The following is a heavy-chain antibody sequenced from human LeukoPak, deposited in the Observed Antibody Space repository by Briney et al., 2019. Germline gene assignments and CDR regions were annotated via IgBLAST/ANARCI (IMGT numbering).Heavy chain of an antibody. V-gene: IGHV4-4*07. CDR3: AGEGDKGGYNY. Sequence: PSETLSLTCTISGGSISSYYWSWIRQPAGKGLEWIGRIYTSGSTNYNPSLKTRVTVSVDTSKSQFSLKLSSVTAADTAMYYCAGEGDKGGYNYWGQGTLVTVSS. D-gene: IGHD5-18*01. CDR1: GGSISSYY. J-gene: IGHJ4*02. CDR2: IYTSGST.